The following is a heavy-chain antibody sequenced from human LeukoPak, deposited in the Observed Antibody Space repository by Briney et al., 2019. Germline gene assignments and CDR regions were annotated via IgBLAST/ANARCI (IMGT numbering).Heavy chain of an antibody. CDR3: ARDAWLVGATNLYYFDH. CDR2: INPKSGVT. D-gene: IGHD1-26*01. CDR1: KYTFTDYY. V-gene: IGHV1-2*02. Sequence: GASVTVSCKASKYTFTDYYMHWVRLAPGQGLEWLGWINPKSGVTNYAQKFQGRVTMTRDPSISSAYMELNSLRSDDTAVYYCARDAWLVGATNLYYFDHWGQGTLVTVSS. J-gene: IGHJ4*02.